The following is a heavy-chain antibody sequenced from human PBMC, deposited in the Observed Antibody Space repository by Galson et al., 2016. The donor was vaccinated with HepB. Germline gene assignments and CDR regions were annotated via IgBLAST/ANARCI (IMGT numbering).Heavy chain of an antibody. CDR2: FSGSGDTT. CDR3: AKDRGTARTFDY. V-gene: IGHV3-23*01. J-gene: IGHJ4*02. Sequence: SLRLSCAGSGFTFSGYAMHWVRQAPGKGLEWVSTFSGSGDTTYYADSVKGRFTISRDNPKNTLYLQMNSLRAEDTAVYYCAKDRGTARTFDYWGQGTLVTVSS. CDR1: GFTFSGYA. D-gene: IGHD3-10*01.